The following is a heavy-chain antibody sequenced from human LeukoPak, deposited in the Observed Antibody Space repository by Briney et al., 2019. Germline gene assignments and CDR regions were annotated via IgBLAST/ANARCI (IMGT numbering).Heavy chain of an antibody. J-gene: IGHJ4*02. V-gene: IGHV3-30*02. D-gene: IGHD3-3*01. Sequence: GGSLRLFCASSGFTFSSYGMHWVRQAPGNWLDWVAFIRYDGSNKYYSDSVKGRFTISRDNSKNTLYLQMNSLRAEDAAVYSCANDVTLFRVVTFFDYWGQGPLVTVSS. CDR1: GFTFSSYG. CDR3: ANDVTLFRVVTFFDY. CDR2: IRYDGSNK.